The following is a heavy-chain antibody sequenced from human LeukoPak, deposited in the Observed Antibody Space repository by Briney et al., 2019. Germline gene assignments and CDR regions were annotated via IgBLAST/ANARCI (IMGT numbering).Heavy chain of an antibody. CDR2: TSGSGGYT. J-gene: IGHJ4*02. CDR1: GFTFSTYA. D-gene: IGHD3-10*01. V-gene: IGHV3-23*01. CDR3: AKEVYYYGSASYYSANYIDY. Sequence: QPGGSLCLSSAASGFTFSTYAMSWVPQAPGKGLEWVSATSGSGGYTYYVDSVKGRFTISRDNSKNTLYLEMNSLRAEDTAVYYCAKEVYYYGSASYYSANYIDYWGQGTLVTVSS.